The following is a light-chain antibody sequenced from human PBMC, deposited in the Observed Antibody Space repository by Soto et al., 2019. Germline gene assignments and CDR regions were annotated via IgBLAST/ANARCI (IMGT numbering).Light chain of an antibody. J-gene: IGLJ2*01. CDR1: SSDVGGYNY. CDR3: SSYTSSSTLL. Sequence: QSALTQPASVSGSPGQSITIYCTGTSSDVGGYNYVSWYQQHLGKAPKLMIYEVSNRPSGVSNRFSGSKSGNTASLTISGLQAEDEADYYCSSYTSSSTLLFGGGTKLTVL. V-gene: IGLV2-14*01. CDR2: EVS.